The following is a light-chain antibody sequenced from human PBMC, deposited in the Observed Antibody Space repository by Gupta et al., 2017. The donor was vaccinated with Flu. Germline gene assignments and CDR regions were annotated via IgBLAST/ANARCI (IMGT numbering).Light chain of an antibody. J-gene: IGLJ3*02. CDR2: RND. V-gene: IGLV1-47*01. Sequence: FTIRCCGATSTIGRNYVYCYHHRPGPAPNLLIYRNDQRPSGVPDRFSGSKSGTSASLAISGLRSEDEANYYCAAGDDSLRGRLFGGGTKLTVL. CDR3: AAGDDSLRGRL. CDR1: TSTIGRNY.